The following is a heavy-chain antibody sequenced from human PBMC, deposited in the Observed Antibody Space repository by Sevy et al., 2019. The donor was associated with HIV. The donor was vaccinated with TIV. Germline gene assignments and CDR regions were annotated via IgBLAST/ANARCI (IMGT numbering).Heavy chain of an antibody. V-gene: IGHV3-73*01. J-gene: IGHJ4*02. D-gene: IGHD3-22*01. CDR1: GFSFSGSA. CDR2: IRSRVKNYAT. CDR3: TIQYYYDGGAYRNFDY. Sequence: GGSLRLSCAASGFSFSGSAMHWVRQASGEGLEWVGHIRSRVKNYATEYAASGKGRFTISRDDSKNTAYLQMNSLKTEETAVYYCTIQYYYDGGAYRNFDYWGQGTLVTVSS.